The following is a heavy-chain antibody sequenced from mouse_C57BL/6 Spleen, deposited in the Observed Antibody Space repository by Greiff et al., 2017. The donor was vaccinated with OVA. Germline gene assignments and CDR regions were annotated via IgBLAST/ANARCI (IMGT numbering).Heavy chain of an antibody. D-gene: IGHD2-1*01. CDR3: ARRGNGNYVYAMDY. CDR2: INPNNGGT. J-gene: IGHJ4*01. V-gene: IGHV1-18*01. CDR1: GYTFTDYN. Sequence: VQLQQSGPELVKPGASVKIPCKASGYTFTDYNMDWVKQSHGKSLEWIGDINPNNGGTIYNQKFKGKATLTVDKSSSTAYMELRSLTSEDTAVYYCARRGNGNYVYAMDYWGQGTSVTVSS.